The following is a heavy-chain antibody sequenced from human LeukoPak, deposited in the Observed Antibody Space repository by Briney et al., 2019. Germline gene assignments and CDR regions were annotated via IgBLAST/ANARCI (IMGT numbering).Heavy chain of an antibody. J-gene: IGHJ6*03. CDR3: ARDGTVVVPAAIPDYYYYYMDV. CDR2: IDDVGSGT. Sequence: GGSLRLSCAVSGFTLSSNWMHWVRQVPGKGLEWVSRIDDVGSGTSYADSVKGRFTISRDNAKNTLYLQMNSLRAEDTAVYYCARDGTVVVPAAIPDYYYYYMDVWGKGTTVTVSS. V-gene: IGHV3-74*01. CDR1: GFTLSSNW. D-gene: IGHD2-2*01.